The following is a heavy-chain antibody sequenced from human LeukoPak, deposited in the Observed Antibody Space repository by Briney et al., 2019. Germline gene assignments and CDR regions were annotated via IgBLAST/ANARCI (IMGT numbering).Heavy chain of an antibody. CDR3: ARGFNRGFDP. CDR1: GFTVNSNY. Sequence: QPGGSLRLSCAASGFTVNSNYWSWVRQAPGKGLEWVSVIYSGGTTYYADSVKGRFTFSRDNSKNMLHLQMNSLRAEDTAVYYCARGFNRGFDPWGQGTLVIVSS. D-gene: IGHD3-10*01. V-gene: IGHV3-53*01. J-gene: IGHJ5*02. CDR2: IYSGGTT.